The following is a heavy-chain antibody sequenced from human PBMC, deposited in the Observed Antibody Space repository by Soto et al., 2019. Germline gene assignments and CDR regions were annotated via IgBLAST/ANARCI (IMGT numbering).Heavy chain of an antibody. CDR2: ISVHNGYT. Sequence: QVQLAQSGAEVKKPGASVTVSCKASGYTFSTYVISWVRQAPGQGLEWVGWISVHNGYTKYATELQGRVTVTTDPSTSTAYMELRSLRSDDSAVYYCARLEHNFGPHDYWGQGTLVTVTS. J-gene: IGHJ4*02. CDR3: ARLEHNFGPHDY. CDR1: GYTFSTYV. D-gene: IGHD1-1*01. V-gene: IGHV1-18*01.